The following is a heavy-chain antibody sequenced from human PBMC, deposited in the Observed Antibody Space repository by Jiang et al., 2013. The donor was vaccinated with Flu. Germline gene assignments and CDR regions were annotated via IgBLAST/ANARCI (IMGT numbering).Heavy chain of an antibody. CDR3: ARETRNYYYDSSGYQNTYYFDY. D-gene: IGHD3-22*01. CDR2: IIPILGIA. V-gene: IGHV1-69*09. Sequence: QLVESGAEVKKPGSSVKVSCKASGGTFSSNAFSWVRQAPGQGLEWMGRIIPILGIANYAQKFQGRVTITADKSTSTAYMELSSLRSEDTAVYYCARETRNYYYDSSGYQNTYYFDYWGQGTLVTVSS. CDR1: GGTFSSNA. J-gene: IGHJ4*02.